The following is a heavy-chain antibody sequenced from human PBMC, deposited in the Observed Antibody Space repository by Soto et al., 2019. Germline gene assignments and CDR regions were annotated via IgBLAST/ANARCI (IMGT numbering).Heavy chain of an antibody. D-gene: IGHD2-21*01. CDR2: IFHSGST. CDR1: GGSISSDYW. V-gene: IGHV4-4*02. J-gene: IGHJ6*02. CDR3: ARGIQMWSQVYYGMDV. Sequence: QVQLQESGPGVVKPSGTLSLTCGVSGGSISSDYWWAWVRQSPGRGLEWIGEIFHSGSTHYNPSHESPVTMSVDIANNHFSLKLMSVTAADTAVYYCARGIQMWSQVYYGMDVWGQGTTVTVSS.